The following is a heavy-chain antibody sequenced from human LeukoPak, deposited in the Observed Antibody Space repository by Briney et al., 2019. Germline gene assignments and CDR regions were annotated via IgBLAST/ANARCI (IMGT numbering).Heavy chain of an antibody. J-gene: IGHJ4*02. CDR2: IKEDGSEK. D-gene: IGHD3-10*01. CDR3: ARVDRFGESTHYFDD. Sequence: GGSLRLSCVGSGFRLIDYNMNWVRQSPGKGLEWVANIKEDGSEKYYVDSVKGRFTISRDNAKNSLYLQMNSLRAEDTAVYYCARVDRFGESTHYFDDWGQGTLVTVSS. V-gene: IGHV3-7*01. CDR1: GFRLIDYN.